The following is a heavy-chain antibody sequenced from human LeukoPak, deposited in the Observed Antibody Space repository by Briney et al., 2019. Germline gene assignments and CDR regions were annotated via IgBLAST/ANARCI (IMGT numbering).Heavy chain of an antibody. J-gene: IGHJ4*02. CDR1: GFTFSSYS. D-gene: IGHD3-10*01. CDR3: ARDLWFGELSFNPSDY. CDR2: ISSSSSYI. Sequence: GGSLRLSCAASGFTFSSYSMNWVRQAPGKGLEWVSSISSSSSYIYYADSVKGRFTISRDNAKNSLYLQMNSLRAEDTAVYYCARDLWFGELSFNPSDYWGQGTLVTVSS. V-gene: IGHV3-21*01.